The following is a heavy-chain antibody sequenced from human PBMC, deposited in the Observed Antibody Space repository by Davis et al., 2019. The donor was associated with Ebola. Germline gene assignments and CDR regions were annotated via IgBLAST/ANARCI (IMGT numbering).Heavy chain of an antibody. CDR2: IYYSGST. D-gene: IGHD1-26*01. CDR1: GGSVSSGSYY. J-gene: IGHJ4*02. Sequence: SETLSLTCTVSGGSVSSGSYYWGWIRQPPGKGLEWIGYIYYSGSTNYNPSLKSRVTISVDTSKNQFSLKLSSVTAADTAVYYCARGSGSYSHCWGQGTLVTVSS. V-gene: IGHV4-61*01. CDR3: ARGSGSYSHC.